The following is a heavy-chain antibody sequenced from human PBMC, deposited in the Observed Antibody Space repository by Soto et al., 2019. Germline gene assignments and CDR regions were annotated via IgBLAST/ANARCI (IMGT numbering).Heavy chain of an antibody. Sequence: PSETLSLTCTVSGGSISSYYWSWIRQPAGKGPEWIGRIYTSGSTNYNPSLKSRVTMSVDTSKNQFSLKLSSVTAADTAVYYCARDPGHLAVRRGGHFDYWGQGTLVTVSS. CDR3: ARDPGHLAVRRGGHFDY. J-gene: IGHJ4*02. CDR1: GGSISSYY. D-gene: IGHD3-10*01. CDR2: IYTSGST. V-gene: IGHV4-4*07.